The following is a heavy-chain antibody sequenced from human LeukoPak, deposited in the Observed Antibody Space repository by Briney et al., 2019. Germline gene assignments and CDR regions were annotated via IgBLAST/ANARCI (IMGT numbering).Heavy chain of an antibody. V-gene: IGHV3-30*04. CDR2: ISYDGFNI. CDR1: GFTFRSYT. J-gene: IGHJ5*01. D-gene: IGHD6-19*01. Sequence: GRSLRLSCAVPGFTFRSYTIHWVRQAPGKGLEWVAVISYDGFNIYYGDSVRGRFTISGDNSKNTLYLQMNSLRAEDSAVYYCAREYSSGWFDYWGQGTLVTVSS. CDR3: AREYSSGWFDY.